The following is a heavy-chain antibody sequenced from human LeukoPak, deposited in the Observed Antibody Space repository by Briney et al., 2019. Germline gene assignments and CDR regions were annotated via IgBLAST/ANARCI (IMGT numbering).Heavy chain of an antibody. CDR1: VVTFSSYA. CDR3: AKGRGASSGPTLDY. Sequence: GGSLRLSCAASVVTFSSYAMSWVRQAPGKGLQWVSAISGSGGSTYYVDSVKGRFTISRDNSKNTLYLQMNSLRAEDTAVYYCAKGRGASSGPTLDYWGQGTLVTVSS. CDR2: ISGSGGST. J-gene: IGHJ4*02. V-gene: IGHV3-23*01. D-gene: IGHD6-19*01.